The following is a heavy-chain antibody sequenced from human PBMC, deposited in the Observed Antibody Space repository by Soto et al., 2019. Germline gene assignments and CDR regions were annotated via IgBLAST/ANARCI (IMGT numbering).Heavy chain of an antibody. J-gene: IGHJ4*02. CDR3: ARVGYRTGWFFDY. CDR2: IKQDGSET. V-gene: IGHV3-7*01. CDR1: GFTFSNYT. Sequence: PGGSLRLSCAASGFTFSNYTMNWVRQAPGKGLEWVANIKQDGSETYYVDSVKGRFTISRDNAKNSLYLQMNSLRAEDTAVYYCARVGYRTGWFFDYWGQGTLVTVSS. D-gene: IGHD6-19*01.